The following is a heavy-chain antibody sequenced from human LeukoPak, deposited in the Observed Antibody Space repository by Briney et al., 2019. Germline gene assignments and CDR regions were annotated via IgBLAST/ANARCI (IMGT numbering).Heavy chain of an antibody. D-gene: IGHD1-1*01. Sequence: ASVKVSCKASGYTFASYGISWVRQAPGQGLEWIGWISAYNGNTNYAQKFQDRVTLTTDTSATTVYMELTSLRSDDTAIYYCARDGTEDVRCSSQFYVKYNYNGMDVWGQGTMVTVSS. J-gene: IGHJ6*02. V-gene: IGHV1-18*01. CDR2: ISAYNGNT. CDR1: GYTFASYG. CDR3: ARDGTEDVRCSSQFYVKYNYNGMDV.